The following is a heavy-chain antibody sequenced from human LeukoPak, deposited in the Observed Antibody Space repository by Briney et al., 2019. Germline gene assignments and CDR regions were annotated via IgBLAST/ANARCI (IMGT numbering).Heavy chain of an antibody. CDR3: ARRPSSGWYGSDGMDV. V-gene: IGHV1-18*04. CDR1: GYTFTSYG. Sequence: ASVKVSCKASGYTFTSYGISWVRQAPGQGLEWMGWISAYNGNTNYAQKLQGRVTMTTDTSTSTAYMELRSLRSDDTAVYYSARRPSSGWYGSDGMDVWGKGTTVTVSS. J-gene: IGHJ6*04. D-gene: IGHD6-19*01. CDR2: ISAYNGNT.